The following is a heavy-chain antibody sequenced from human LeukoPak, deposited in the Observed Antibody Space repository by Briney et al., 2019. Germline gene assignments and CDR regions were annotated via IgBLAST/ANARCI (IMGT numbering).Heavy chain of an antibody. J-gene: IGHJ3*02. D-gene: IGHD4-11*01. Sequence: SQTLSLTCPVSGGSISSGGYYWSWIRQPPGKGLEWIGYIYHSGSTYYNPSLKSRVTISVDRSKNQFSLKLSSVTAADTAVYYCARYTVTTGAFDIWGQGTMVTVSS. CDR2: IYHSGST. CDR3: ARYTVTTGAFDI. V-gene: IGHV4-30-2*01. CDR1: GGSISSGGYY.